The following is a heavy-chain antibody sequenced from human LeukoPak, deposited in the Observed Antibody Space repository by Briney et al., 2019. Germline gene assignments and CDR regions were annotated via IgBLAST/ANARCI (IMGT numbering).Heavy chain of an antibody. Sequence: SETLSLTCTVSGGSITSGNFYWGWVRQSPGKGLEWVGHIDATGRTNYDPALNSRVTVSLDTSKNQFSLRLSSVTAADTATYFCVRENAFDVWGQGTLVTVSS. V-gene: IGHV4-39*07. J-gene: IGHJ3*01. CDR1: GGSITSGNFY. CDR2: IDATGRT. CDR3: VRENAFDV.